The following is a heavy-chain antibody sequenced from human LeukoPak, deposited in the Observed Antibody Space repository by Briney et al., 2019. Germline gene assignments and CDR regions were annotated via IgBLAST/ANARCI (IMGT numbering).Heavy chain of an antibody. CDR1: KFTFSMFA. CDR2: ISYDGSNK. J-gene: IGHJ4*02. CDR3: AKAPHRRYSSSYAGIGDVDY. D-gene: IGHD6-6*01. V-gene: IGHV3-30*04. Sequence: GGSLRLSCAASKFTFSMFAMHWVRQAPGKGLEWVAVISYDGSNKYYADSVKGRFTISRDNSRNTLYLQMNSLRAEDTAVYYCAKAPHRRYSSSYAGIGDVDYWGQGTLVTVSS.